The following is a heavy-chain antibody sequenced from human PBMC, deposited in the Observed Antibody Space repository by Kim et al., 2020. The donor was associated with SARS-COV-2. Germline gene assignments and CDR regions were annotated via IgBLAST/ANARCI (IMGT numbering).Heavy chain of an antibody. CDR1: GFTFSSYA. D-gene: IGHD6-19*01. CDR2: ISYDGSNK. J-gene: IGHJ4*02. V-gene: IGHV3-30*04. CDR3: ARGGSGWYGDY. Sequence: GGSLRLSCAASGFTFSSYAMHWVRQAPGKGLEWVAVISYDGSNKYYADSVKGRFTISRDNSKNTLYLQMNSLRAEDTAVYYCARGGSGWYGDYRGQGTLVTVSS.